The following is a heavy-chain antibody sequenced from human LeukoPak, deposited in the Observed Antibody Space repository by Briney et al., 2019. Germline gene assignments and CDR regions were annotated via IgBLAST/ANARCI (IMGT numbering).Heavy chain of an antibody. CDR1: GFSFSSNW. J-gene: IGHJ4*02. Sequence: PGGSLRLSCAASGFSFSSNWMSWARQAPGKGLEWVANIKEDGSDKYYVDSVKGRFTISRDNAKNSVYLHMNSLRAEDTAVYYCARRIIAPGKYFDFWGQGTLVTVSS. CDR2: IKEDGSDK. D-gene: IGHD6-13*01. V-gene: IGHV3-7*01. CDR3: ARRIIAPGKYFDF.